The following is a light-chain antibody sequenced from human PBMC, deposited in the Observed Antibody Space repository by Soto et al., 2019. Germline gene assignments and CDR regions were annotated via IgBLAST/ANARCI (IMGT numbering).Light chain of an antibody. CDR3: SSFTSTSTRL. Sequence: QSALTQPASVSGSPGQSITFSCTGTSSDIGSYDYVSWYQQHPGKAPNLIIYEVTDRPSGVSNRFSGSKSGNTASLTISGLQAEDEADYYCSSFTSTSTRLFGSGTKVTVL. CDR2: EVT. CDR1: SSDIGSYDY. V-gene: IGLV2-14*01. J-gene: IGLJ1*01.